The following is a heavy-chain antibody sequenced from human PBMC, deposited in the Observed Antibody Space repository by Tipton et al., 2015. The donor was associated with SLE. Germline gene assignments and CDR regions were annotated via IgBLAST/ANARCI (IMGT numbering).Heavy chain of an antibody. CDR2: ISGSGGST. CDR3: AKGSLITMVRGVIIDAFDI. CDR1: GFSISSFA. V-gene: IGHV3-23*01. Sequence: SLRLSCAASGFSISSFAMSWVRQAPGKGLEWVSAISGSGGSTYYADSVKGRFTISRDNSKNTLYLQMNSLRAEDTAVYYCAKGSLITMVRGVIIDAFDIWGQGTMVTVSS. J-gene: IGHJ3*02. D-gene: IGHD3-10*01.